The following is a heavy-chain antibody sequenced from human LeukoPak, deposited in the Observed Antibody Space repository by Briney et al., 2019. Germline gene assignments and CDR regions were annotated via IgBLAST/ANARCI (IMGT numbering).Heavy chain of an antibody. V-gene: IGHV3-11*01. Sequence: GGSLRLSCAASGFTFSDYYMSWIRQAPGKGLEWVSYISSSGSTIYYADSVKGRFHISRENAKNSLYLQMNSLRAEDTAVYYCARAGPDDYGDYGRFSDAFDIWGQGTMVTVSS. J-gene: IGHJ3*02. CDR2: ISSSGSTI. CDR3: ARAGPDDYGDYGRFSDAFDI. CDR1: GFTFSDYY. D-gene: IGHD4-17*01.